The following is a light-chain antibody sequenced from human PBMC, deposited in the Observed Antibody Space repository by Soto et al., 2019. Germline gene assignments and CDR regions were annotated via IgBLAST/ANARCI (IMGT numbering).Light chain of an antibody. J-gene: IGKJ2*01. CDR3: RQSNNWPYT. Sequence: EIVMTQSPATLSVSPGERATLSCRASQSVNHNLAWYQQKPGQAPRLLFYGASFRATGVPARFSGSGSGTDFTLTISSLQSEDFAIYYCRQSNNWPYTFGQGTKLEIK. V-gene: IGKV3-15*01. CDR1: QSVNHN. CDR2: GAS.